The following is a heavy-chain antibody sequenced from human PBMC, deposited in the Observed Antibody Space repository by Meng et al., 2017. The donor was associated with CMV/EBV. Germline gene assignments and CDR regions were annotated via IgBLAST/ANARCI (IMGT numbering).Heavy chain of an antibody. J-gene: IGHJ5*02. D-gene: IGHD3-10*01. Sequence: AFTFSSYAMHWVRQAPGKGLEWVAVISYDGSNKYYADSVKGRFTISRDNSKNTLYLQMNSLRAEDTAVYYCARVFVRGVIKNNWFDPWGQGTLVTVSS. CDR3: ARVFVRGVIKNNWFDP. V-gene: IGHV3-30-3*01. CDR2: ISYDGSNK. CDR1: AFTFSSYA.